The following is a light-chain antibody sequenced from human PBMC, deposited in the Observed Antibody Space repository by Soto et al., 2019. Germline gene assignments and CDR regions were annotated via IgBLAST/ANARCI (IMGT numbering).Light chain of an antibody. CDR1: QTISNY. V-gene: IGKV1-39*01. CDR2: AAS. CDR3: QQSYSTPRT. J-gene: IGKJ3*01. Sequence: DIRMTQSPPSLSTSLGDRVTIICRASQTISNYLNRPQQKPGIAPKVLIYAASSLQSGAPSRFSGSGSGTDFTLTISSLQSEDFATYYCQQSYSTPRTFGPGTKVDIK.